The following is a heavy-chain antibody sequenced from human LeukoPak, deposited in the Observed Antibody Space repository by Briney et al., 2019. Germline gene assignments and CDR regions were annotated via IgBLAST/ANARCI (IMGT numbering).Heavy chain of an antibody. J-gene: IGHJ3*02. Sequence: GGSLRLSCAASGFTFSSYAMHWVRQAPGKGLEWVAVISYDGSNKYYADSVKGRFTISRDNSKNTLYLQMNSLRAEDTAVYYCAKVPETATTLGAFDIWGQGTMVTVSS. D-gene: IGHD5-24*01. CDR3: AKVPETATTLGAFDI. V-gene: IGHV3-30-3*01. CDR2: ISYDGSNK. CDR1: GFTFSSYA.